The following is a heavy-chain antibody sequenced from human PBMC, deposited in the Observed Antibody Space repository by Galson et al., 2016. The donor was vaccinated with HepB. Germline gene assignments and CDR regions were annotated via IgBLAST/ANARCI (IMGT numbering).Heavy chain of an antibody. D-gene: IGHD2/OR15-2a*01. J-gene: IGHJ4*02. Sequence: ADSVKGRFTISRDNPNNMLFLQMSSLRADDTAVYYCAKRHEYCPPVGCSVDYWGQGTLVSVSS. CDR3: AKRHEYCPPVGCSVDY. V-gene: IGHV3-30*02.